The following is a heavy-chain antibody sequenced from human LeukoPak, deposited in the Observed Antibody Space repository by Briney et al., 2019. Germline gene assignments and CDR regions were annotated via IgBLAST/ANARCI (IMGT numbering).Heavy chain of an antibody. V-gene: IGHV6-1*01. J-gene: IGHJ6*02. CDR3: ARGRGQLVYENYYYYGMDV. CDR1: GDSVSSNSAA. CDR2: TYYRSKWYN. Sequence: SQTLSLTCAISGDSVSSNSAAWNWIRQSPSRGLEWLERTYYRSKWYNDYAVSVKSRITINPDTFKNQFSLQLNSVTPEDTAVYYCARGRGQLVYENYYYYGMDVWGQGTTVTVSS. D-gene: IGHD6-13*01.